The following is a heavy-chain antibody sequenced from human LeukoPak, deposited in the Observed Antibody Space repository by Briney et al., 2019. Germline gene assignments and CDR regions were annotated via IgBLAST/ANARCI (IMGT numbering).Heavy chain of an antibody. CDR1: GFTFSSCA. D-gene: IGHD3-22*01. CDR3: AQVPYYYDSSGNSRRWFDP. V-gene: IGHV3-23*01. J-gene: IGHJ5*02. CDR2: ISGSGGRT. Sequence: GGSLRLSCAASGFTFSSCAMSCVPQAPGKGLEWVSGISGSGGRTYYADSVKGGFTISRDNSKNTLNLQMNSLRAEDTAVYYCAQVPYYYDSSGNSRRWFDPWGQGTLVTVSS.